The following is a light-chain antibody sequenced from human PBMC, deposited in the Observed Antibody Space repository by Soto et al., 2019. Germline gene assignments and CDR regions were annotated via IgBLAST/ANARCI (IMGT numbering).Light chain of an antibody. J-gene: IGKJ4*01. Sequence: DIQMTQSPSILSASVGDRVTITCRASQSIRSWLAWYQHKPGKAPKLLVYDAYSLESGVPSRFSGRRSGTEFTLPIAGLQPEDFATYSCKQYESYSPLTFGGGTTVEIK. CDR3: KQYESYSPLT. V-gene: IGKV1-5*01. CDR1: QSIRSW. CDR2: DAY.